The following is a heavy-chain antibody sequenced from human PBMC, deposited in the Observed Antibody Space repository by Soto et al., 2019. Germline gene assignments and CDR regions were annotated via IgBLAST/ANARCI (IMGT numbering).Heavy chain of an antibody. CDR3: ARATYGDYVNYYYYYMDV. V-gene: IGHV4-59*01. CDR1: GGSISSYY. D-gene: IGHD4-17*01. Sequence: PSETLSLTCTVSGGSISSYYWSWIRQPPGKGLEWIGYIYYSGSTNYNPSLKSRVTISVDTSKNQFSLKLSSVTAADTAVYYCARATYGDYVNYYYYYMDVWGKGTTVTVSS. CDR2: IYYSGST. J-gene: IGHJ6*03.